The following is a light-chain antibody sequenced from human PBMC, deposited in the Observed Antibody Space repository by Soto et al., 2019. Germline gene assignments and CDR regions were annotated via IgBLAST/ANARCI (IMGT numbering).Light chain of an antibody. Sequence: NVLTQSPGTLSLSPGERATLSCRASQSVSSSYLAWYQQKPGQAPRLLIYGASSRATGIPDRFSGSRSGTDFTLTISRLEPEDFAVYYCQQYGSSPRTFGQGTRVEIK. CDR2: GAS. CDR1: QSVSSSY. V-gene: IGKV3-20*01. J-gene: IGKJ1*01. CDR3: QQYGSSPRT.